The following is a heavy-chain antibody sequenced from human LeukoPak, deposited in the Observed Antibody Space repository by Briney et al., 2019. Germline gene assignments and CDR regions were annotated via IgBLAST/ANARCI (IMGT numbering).Heavy chain of an antibody. D-gene: IGHD2-15*01. CDR1: GFTLSTYW. J-gene: IGHJ4*02. Sequence: PGGSLRLSCAASGFTLSTYWMHWVRQAPGKGLVWVSSITNRGSHLYYADSLKGRFTVSRDNANNSLYLQMDSLRADDTAVYYCARLVQVAHFDYWGQGALVTVSS. V-gene: IGHV3-21*04. CDR3: ARLVQVAHFDY. CDR2: ITNRGSHL.